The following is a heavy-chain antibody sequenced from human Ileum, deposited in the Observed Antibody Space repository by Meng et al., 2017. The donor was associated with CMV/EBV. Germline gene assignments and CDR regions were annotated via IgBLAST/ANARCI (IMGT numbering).Heavy chain of an antibody. J-gene: IGHJ4*02. CDR1: GFTFNTYV. D-gene: IGHD2-2*03. CDR3: ARDVNWILFDF. CDR2: ISHDGIHT. V-gene: IGHV3-74*01. Sequence: EVKLVQSGGGLVQPGGSLRLSCAASGFTFNTYVMHWVRQVPGKGLEWISRISHDGIHTTYVDSVKGRFTISRDNAKNTVYLEMNSLRVEDTAMYFCARDVNWILFDFWGQGSLVTVSS.